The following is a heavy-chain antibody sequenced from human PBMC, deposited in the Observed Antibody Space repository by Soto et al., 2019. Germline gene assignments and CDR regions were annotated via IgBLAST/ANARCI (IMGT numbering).Heavy chain of an antibody. CDR3: ARVEAARTSLHY. J-gene: IGHJ4*02. CDR2: INHSGST. V-gene: IGHV4-34*01. CDR1: GGSFSGYY. D-gene: IGHD6-6*01. Sequence: SETLSLTCAVYGGSFSGYYWSWIRQPPGKGLEWIGEINHSGSTNYNPSLKSRVTISVDTSKNQFSLKLSSVTAADTAVYYCARVEAARTSLHYWGQGTLVTVSS.